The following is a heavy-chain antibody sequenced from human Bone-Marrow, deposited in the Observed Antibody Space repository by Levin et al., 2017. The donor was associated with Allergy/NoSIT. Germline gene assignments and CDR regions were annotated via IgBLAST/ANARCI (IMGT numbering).Heavy chain of an antibody. CDR1: GYAFREFG. CDR2: IIPRFGEI. Sequence: SVKVSCQTSGYAFREFGISWVRQAPGQGLEWMGGIIPRFGEIIYAQKFQGRLTITATESTNTVYMDLGRLTSQDTGVYFCARGPPDTTGSFWVPLMYWGQGSLVTVSS. CDR3: ARGPPDTTGSFWVPLMY. D-gene: IGHD1-26*01. V-gene: IGHV1-69*13. J-gene: IGHJ4*02.